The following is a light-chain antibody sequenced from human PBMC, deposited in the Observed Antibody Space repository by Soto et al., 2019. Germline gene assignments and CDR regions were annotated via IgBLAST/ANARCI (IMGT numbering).Light chain of an antibody. Sequence: EIVLTQSPATLSLSPGERATLSCRASQSVSNYLTWYQQXXXXAPRLLIYDTSNRATGIPARFSXXGSGXXFTLTISSLEPEDFAVYYCQQRSNWPLTFGGGTKVEIK. CDR2: DTS. V-gene: IGKV3-11*01. CDR1: QSVSNY. CDR3: QQRSNWPLT. J-gene: IGKJ4*01.